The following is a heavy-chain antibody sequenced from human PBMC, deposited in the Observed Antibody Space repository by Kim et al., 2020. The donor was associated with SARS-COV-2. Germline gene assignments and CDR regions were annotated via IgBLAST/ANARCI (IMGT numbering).Heavy chain of an antibody. V-gene: IGHV3-7*03. Sequence: GGSLRLSCAASGFTFSSYWMSWVRQAPGKGLEWVANIKQDGSEKYYVDSVKGRFTISRDNAKNSLYLQMNSLRAEDTAVYYCARDSSSWYRGGCDYWGQGTLVTVSS. CDR1: GFTFSSYW. D-gene: IGHD6-13*01. J-gene: IGHJ4*02. CDR3: ARDSSSWYRGGCDY. CDR2: IKQDGSEK.